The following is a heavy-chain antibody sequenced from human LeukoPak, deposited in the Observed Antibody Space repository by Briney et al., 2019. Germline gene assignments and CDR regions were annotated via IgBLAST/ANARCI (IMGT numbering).Heavy chain of an antibody. Sequence: GGSLRLSCAASGFTVSSNYMSWVRQAPGKGLEWVSVIYSGGSTYYADSVKGRFTISRDNPKNTLYLQMNSLRAEDTAVYYCARVRYYGSGSYSENWFDPWGQGTLVTVSS. J-gene: IGHJ5*02. CDR1: GFTVSSNY. CDR3: ARVRYYGSGSYSENWFDP. V-gene: IGHV3-53*01. CDR2: IYSGGST. D-gene: IGHD3-10*01.